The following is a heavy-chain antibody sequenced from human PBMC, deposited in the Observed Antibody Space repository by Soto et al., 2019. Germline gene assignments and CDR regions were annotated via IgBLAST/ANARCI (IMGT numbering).Heavy chain of an antibody. V-gene: IGHV3-15*07. Sequence: PGGSLRLSCAASGFIFSNAWMNWVRQAPGKGLEWVGRIKSKISGGTTEYAAPVKGRFTVSRDDSERTVYLQMNNLKTEDTAEYYCTTGYSSTYFGWGQGTLVTVSS. CDR3: TTGYSSTYFG. CDR1: GFIFSNAW. CDR2: IKSKISGGTT. D-gene: IGHD2-2*01. J-gene: IGHJ4*02.